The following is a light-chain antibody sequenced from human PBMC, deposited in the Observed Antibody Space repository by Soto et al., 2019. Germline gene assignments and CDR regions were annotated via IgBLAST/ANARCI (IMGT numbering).Light chain of an antibody. Sequence: EIVMTQSPATLSVSPGERATLSCRASQSVSSNLAWYQQKPGQAPRLLIYGASTRATSIPARFSGSGSGTEFTLTISSLHSEDFAVYYCQQDNTWYTFGQGTKLEIK. J-gene: IGKJ2*01. CDR1: QSVSSN. CDR3: QQDNTWYT. CDR2: GAS. V-gene: IGKV3-15*01.